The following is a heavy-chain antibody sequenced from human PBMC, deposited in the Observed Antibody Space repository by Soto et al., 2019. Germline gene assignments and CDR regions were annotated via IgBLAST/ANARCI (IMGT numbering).Heavy chain of an antibody. CDR1: GFTFSSYG. D-gene: IGHD6-6*01. Sequence: QVQLVESGGGVVQPGRSLRLSCAASGFTFSSYGMHWVRQAPGKGLEWVAVIWYDGSNKYYADSVKGRFTISRDNSKNTLYLQMNSLRAEDTAVYYCARKGGVAARYYYYYYGMDGWGQGTTVTVSS. J-gene: IGHJ6*02. CDR3: ARKGGVAARYYYYYYGMDG. CDR2: IWYDGSNK. V-gene: IGHV3-33*01.